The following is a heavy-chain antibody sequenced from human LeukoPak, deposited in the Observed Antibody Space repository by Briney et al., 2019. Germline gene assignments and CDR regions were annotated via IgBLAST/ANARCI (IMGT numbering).Heavy chain of an antibody. CDR3: ARHPYYYVALCAFDI. V-gene: IGHV4-39*01. CDR2: IYYSGST. J-gene: IGHJ3*02. Sequence: KSSETLSLTCTVSGGSINSSNFYWGWIRQPPGKGLEWIGTIYYSGSTYYGPSLKSRVTISVDTSKSQFSLKLSSVTAADTAVYYCARHPYYYVALCAFDIWGQGTMVTVSS. CDR1: GGSINSSNFY. D-gene: IGHD3-10*02.